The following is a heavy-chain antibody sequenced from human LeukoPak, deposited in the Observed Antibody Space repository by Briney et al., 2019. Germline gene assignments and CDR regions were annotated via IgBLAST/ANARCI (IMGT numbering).Heavy chain of an antibody. J-gene: IGHJ5*02. D-gene: IGHD3-16*01. CDR2: INSDGSST. CDR3: ASAGQGAWFGP. V-gene: IGHV3-74*01. Sequence: PGGSLRLSCAASGFTFSSYWMHWVRQAPGKGLVWVSRINSDGSSTSYADSVKGRFTISRDNAKNTLYLQMNGLRAEDTAVYYCASAGQGAWFGPWGQGTLVTVSS. CDR1: GFTFSSYW.